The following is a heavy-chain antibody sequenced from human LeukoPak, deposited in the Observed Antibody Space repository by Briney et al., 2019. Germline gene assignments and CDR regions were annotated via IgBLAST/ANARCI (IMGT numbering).Heavy chain of an antibody. D-gene: IGHD5-24*01. J-gene: IGHJ4*02. V-gene: IGHV4-59*08. CDR3: ARQRWLQYYFDY. CDR2: IYYSGST. Sequence: PSETLSLTCTVSGGSISSYYWSWLRQPPGKGLEWIGYIYYSGSTNYNPSLKSRVTISVDTSKNQFSLKLSSVTAADTAVYHCARQRWLQYYFDYWGQGTLVTVSS. CDR1: GGSISSYY.